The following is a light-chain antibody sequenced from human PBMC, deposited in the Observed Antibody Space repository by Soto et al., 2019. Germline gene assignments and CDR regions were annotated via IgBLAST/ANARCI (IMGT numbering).Light chain of an antibody. CDR3: CSYAGTNTLVV. CDR2: DVT. CDR1: SSDVGGYNY. J-gene: IGLJ2*01. V-gene: IGLV2-11*01. Sequence: QSALTQPRSVSGSPGQSVTLSCTGTSSDVGGYNYVSWYQQHPGKAPKLIISDVTERPSGVPDRFSGSKSGNTASPTISWLQAEDEADYYCCSYAGTNTLVVFGGGTKLTVL.